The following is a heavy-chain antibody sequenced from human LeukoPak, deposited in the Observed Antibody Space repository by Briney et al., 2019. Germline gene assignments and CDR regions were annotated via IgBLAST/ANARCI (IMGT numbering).Heavy chain of an antibody. CDR1: GGFFSGYY. J-gene: IGHJ4*02. CDR3: ARGPVDGYISWYFDY. V-gene: IGHV4-34*01. Sequence: SETLSLTCAVYGGFFSGYYWSWIRQPPGKGLKWIGEINHSGSTNYNPSLKSRVTISVDTSKNQFSLKLSSVTAADTAVYYCARGPVDGYISWYFDYWGQGTLVTVSS. D-gene: IGHD5-24*01. CDR2: INHSGST.